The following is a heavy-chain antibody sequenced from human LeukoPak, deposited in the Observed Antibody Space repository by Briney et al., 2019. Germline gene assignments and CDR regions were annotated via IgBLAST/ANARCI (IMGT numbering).Heavy chain of an antibody. J-gene: IGHJ4*02. D-gene: IGHD3-3*01. CDR1: GYTFTSYG. CDR3: ARDLERYYDLEGRSGY. Sequence: ASVKVSCKTSGYTFTSYGINWVRQAPGQGLEWMGRISAHNGNANYAQKFQGRVTMTTDTLATTAYMELRGLRSDDTAVYYCARDLERYYDLEGRSGYWGQGTLVTVSS. CDR2: ISAHNGNA. V-gene: IGHV1-18*01.